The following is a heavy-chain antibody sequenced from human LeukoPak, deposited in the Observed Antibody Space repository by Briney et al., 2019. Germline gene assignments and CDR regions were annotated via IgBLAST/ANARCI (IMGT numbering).Heavy chain of an antibody. D-gene: IGHD3-10*01. J-gene: IGHJ4*02. CDR3: ARVGRDYYGSGRLDY. Sequence: PGGSPRLSCAASGFTFSSYEMNWVRQAPGKGLEWVSYISSSGSTIYYADSVKGRFTISRDNAKNSLYLQMNSLRAEDTAVYYCARVGRDYYGSGRLDYWGQGTLVTVSS. CDR2: ISSSGSTI. V-gene: IGHV3-48*03. CDR1: GFTFSSYE.